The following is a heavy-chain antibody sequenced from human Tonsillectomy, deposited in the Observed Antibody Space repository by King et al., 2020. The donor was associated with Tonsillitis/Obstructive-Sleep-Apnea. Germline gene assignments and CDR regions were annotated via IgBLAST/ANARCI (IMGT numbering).Heavy chain of an antibody. CDR3: ARRGVDTSAYSGRDWYFDL. CDR1: GYSFTSYG. D-gene: IGHD3-22*01. J-gene: IGHJ2*01. Sequence: VQLVESGAEVKKPGESLKISCKGSGYSFTSYGIGWVRQMPGKGLEWMGIIYPGDSDTRYSPSLQGQGTISADKSISTAYLQWSSLKASDTAMYYCARRGVDTSAYSGRDWYFDLWGRGPLVTVSS. CDR2: IYPGDSDT. V-gene: IGHV5-51*03.